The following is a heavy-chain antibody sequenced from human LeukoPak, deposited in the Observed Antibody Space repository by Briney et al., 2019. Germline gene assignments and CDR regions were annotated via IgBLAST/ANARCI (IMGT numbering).Heavy chain of an antibody. J-gene: IGHJ4*02. CDR2: IRRKVSGATT. V-gene: IGHV3-49*04. CDR3: TRNIYCSGGSCSYYFDY. D-gene: IGHD2-15*01. CDR1: GFTFGDYA. Sequence: PGGSLRLSCTVSGFTFGDYAMGWVRQAPGKGLEWEGLIRRKVSGATTEYAASVKGRFTISRDDSKSIAYLQMNSLKTEDTAMYYCTRNIYCSGGSCSYYFDYWGQGTLVTVSS.